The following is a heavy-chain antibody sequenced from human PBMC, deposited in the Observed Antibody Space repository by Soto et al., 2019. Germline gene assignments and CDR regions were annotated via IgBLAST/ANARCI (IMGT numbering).Heavy chain of an antibody. CDR1: GFTFSSYS. J-gene: IGHJ3*02. Sequence: PGGSLRLSCAASGFTFSSYSMNWVRQAPGKGLEWVSYISSSSSTIYYSDSVKGRFTISRDNAKNSLYLQMNSLRAEDTAVYYCASHGYCSSTSCFDAFDIWGQGTMVTVSS. V-gene: IGHV3-48*01. CDR2: ISSSSSTI. CDR3: ASHGYCSSTSCFDAFDI. D-gene: IGHD2-2*01.